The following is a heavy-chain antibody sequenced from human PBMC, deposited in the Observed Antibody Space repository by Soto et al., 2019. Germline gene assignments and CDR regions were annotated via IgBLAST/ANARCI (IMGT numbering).Heavy chain of an antibody. J-gene: IGHJ5*02. V-gene: IGHV1-18*04. CDR3: ARDREAARPGWFDP. D-gene: IGHD6-6*01. CDR2: ISVYNGNT. CDR1: GYTFTTYG. Sequence: QVQLVQSGAEVKKPGASLKVSCKASGYTFTTYGLSWVRQAPGQGLEWMGWISVYNGNTHYARAFEGRVTMTTDTSTSTAYMELRSLRSDDTAVYYCARDREAARPGWFDPWGQGTLVTVSS.